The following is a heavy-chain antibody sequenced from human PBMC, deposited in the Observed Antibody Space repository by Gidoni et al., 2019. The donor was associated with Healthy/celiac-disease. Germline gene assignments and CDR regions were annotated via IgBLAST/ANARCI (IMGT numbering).Heavy chain of an antibody. Sequence: EVQLVESGGGLVKPGGSLRLSCAASGFPFSGYSMNWVRQAPGKGLEWVSSISSSGSTIYYADSVKGRFTISRDNAKNSLYLQMNSLRAEDTAVYYCARWAAPDYYGMDVWGQGTTVTVSS. CDR2: ISSSGSTI. D-gene: IGHD6-6*01. CDR3: ARWAAPDYYGMDV. CDR1: GFPFSGYS. J-gene: IGHJ6*02. V-gene: IGHV3-21*01.